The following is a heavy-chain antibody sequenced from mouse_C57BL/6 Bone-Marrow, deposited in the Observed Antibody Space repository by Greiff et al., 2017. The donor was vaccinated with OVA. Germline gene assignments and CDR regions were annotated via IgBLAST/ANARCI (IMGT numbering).Heavy chain of an antibody. CDR2: IHPNSGST. J-gene: IGHJ2*01. V-gene: IGHV1-64*01. CDR1: GYTFTSYW. D-gene: IGHD1-1*01. Sequence: QVQLQQPGAELVKPGASVKLSCKASGYTFTSYWMHWVKQRPGQGLEWIGMIHPNSGSTNYTEKFKSKATLTVDKSSSTAYMQLSSLTSEDSAVYYCARIGPYYYGSSYDYFDYWGQGTTLTVSS. CDR3: ARIGPYYYGSSYDYFDY.